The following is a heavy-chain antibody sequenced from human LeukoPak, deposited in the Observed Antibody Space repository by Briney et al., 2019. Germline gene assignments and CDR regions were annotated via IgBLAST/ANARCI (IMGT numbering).Heavy chain of an antibody. CDR1: GGTFSSYA. CDR2: IIPIFGTA. J-gene: IGHJ4*02. CDR3: ARERSSGRDSPPDY. V-gene: IGHV1-69*05. D-gene: IGHD6-19*01. Sequence: GASVKVSCKASGGTFSSYAISWVRQAPGQGLEWMGRIIPIFGTANYAQKFQGRVTITTDESTSTAYMELSSLRSEDTAVYCCARERSSGRDSPPDYWGQGTLVTVSS.